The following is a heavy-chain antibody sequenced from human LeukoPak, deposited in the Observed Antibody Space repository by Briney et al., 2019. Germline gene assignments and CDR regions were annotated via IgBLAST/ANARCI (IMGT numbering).Heavy chain of an antibody. CDR1: RFTLGDYG. J-gene: IGHJ4*02. CDR3: AREQRYCGSTSCYSFFDY. Sequence: GGSLRLSCAASRFTLGDYGMSCGRPAPGKGLGWGSGINWNGDGTGYGDSVKGRFTISRDNARNSLYLQMNSLRAEDTAFYYCAREQRYCGSTSCYSFFDYWGQGTLVTVSS. D-gene: IGHD2-2*01. V-gene: IGHV3-20*04. CDR2: INWNGDGT.